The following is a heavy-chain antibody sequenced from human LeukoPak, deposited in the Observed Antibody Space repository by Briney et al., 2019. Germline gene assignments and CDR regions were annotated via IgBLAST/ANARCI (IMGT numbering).Heavy chain of an antibody. Sequence: SVKVSCKDSGCTFSSYAISWVRQAPGQGLEWMGGIIPIFGTANYARKFQGRVTITADESTSTAYMELSSLRSDDTAVYYCARDRSGSYFDYWGQGTLVTVSS. D-gene: IGHD1-26*01. V-gene: IGHV1-69*13. CDR3: ARDRSGSYFDY. J-gene: IGHJ4*02. CDR2: IIPIFGTA. CDR1: GCTFSSYA.